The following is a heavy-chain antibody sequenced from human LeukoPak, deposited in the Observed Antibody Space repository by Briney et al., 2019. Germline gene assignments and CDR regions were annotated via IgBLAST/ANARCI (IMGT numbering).Heavy chain of an antibody. CDR2: INPSGGST. D-gene: IGHD2-2*01. J-gene: IGHJ4*02. CDR1: GYTFISYC. V-gene: IGHV1-46*01. Sequence: ASVKVSCKASGYTFISYCMHWVRQATGQGLEWMGIINPSGGSTSYAQKFQGRVTMTRDTSTSTVYMELSSLRSEDTAVYYCARGGLQAMRVPSHGDYWGQGTLVNVSS. CDR3: ARGGLQAMRVPSHGDY.